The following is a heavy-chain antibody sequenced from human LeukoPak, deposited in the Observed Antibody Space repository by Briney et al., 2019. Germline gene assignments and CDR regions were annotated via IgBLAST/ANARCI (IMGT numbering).Heavy chain of an antibody. D-gene: IGHD2-2*02. CDR1: GGSFSGYY. J-gene: IGHJ4*02. CDR2: INHSGST. V-gene: IGHV4-34*01. CDR3: ARGRKREDIVVVPAAISPVFDY. Sequence: SETLSLTCAVYGGSFSGYYWSWIRQRPGKGLEWIGEINHSGSTNYNPSLKSRVTISVDTSKNQFSLKLSSVTAADTAVYYCARGRKREDIVVVPAAISPVFDYWGQGTLVTVSS.